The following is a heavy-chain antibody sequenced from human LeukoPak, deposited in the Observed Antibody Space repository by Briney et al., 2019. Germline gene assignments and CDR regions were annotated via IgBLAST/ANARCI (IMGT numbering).Heavy chain of an antibody. CDR3: ARDPEITMVRGVLPEIIDY. D-gene: IGHD3-10*01. CDR1: GYTFTGYY. V-gene: IGHV1-2*02. Sequence: GASVKVSCKASGYTFTGYYMHWVRQAPGQGLEWMGWINPNSGGTNYAQKFQGRVTMTRDTSISTAYMELSRLRSDDTAVYYCARDPEITMVRGVLPEIIDYGGQGTLVTVS. CDR2: INPNSGGT. J-gene: IGHJ4*02.